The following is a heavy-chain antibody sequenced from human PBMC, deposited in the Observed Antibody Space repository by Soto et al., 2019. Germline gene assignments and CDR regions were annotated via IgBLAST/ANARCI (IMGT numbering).Heavy chain of an antibody. CDR1: GFSLSNARMG. CDR2: VFSNDEE. J-gene: IGHJ2*01. D-gene: IGHD2-2*01. CDR3: ARINIVLVPAAVRVWFFDL. V-gene: IGHV2-26*01. Sequence: QVTLKESGPVLVKPTETLTLTCTVSGFSLSNARMGVTWIRKPPGKALEWLAHVFSNDEESYSTSLRSRLTIPKDTSKRQVVLTMTNMDPMDTATYYCARINIVLVPAAVRVWFFDLWGRGTLVTVSS.